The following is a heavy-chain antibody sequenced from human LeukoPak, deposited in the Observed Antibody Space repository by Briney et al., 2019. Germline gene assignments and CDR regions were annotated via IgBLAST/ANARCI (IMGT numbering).Heavy chain of an antibody. V-gene: IGHV4-34*01. J-gene: IGHJ4*02. CDR1: GGSFSGYY. CDR3: ASPAEGSSWYAY. Sequence: SETLSLTCAVYGGSFSGYYWSWIRQPPGKGLEWIGEINHSGSTNYNPSLKSRVTISVDTSKNQFSLKLSSVTAADTAVYYCASPAEGSSWYAYWGQGTLVTVSS. CDR2: INHSGST. D-gene: IGHD6-13*01.